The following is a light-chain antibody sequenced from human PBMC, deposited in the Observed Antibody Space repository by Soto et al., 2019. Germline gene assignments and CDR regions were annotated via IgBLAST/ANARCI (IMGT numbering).Light chain of an antibody. V-gene: IGKV3-15*01. CDR1: QSVSSN. CDR3: QQYNNWPPRAWT. J-gene: IGKJ1*01. CDR2: GAS. Sequence: EIVMTQSPATLSVSPGERATLSCRASQSVSSNLSLYQQKPGQAPRLLIYGASTRATGIPARFSGSGSGTEFTLTIRSLQSEDFAVYYCQQYNNWPPRAWTFGQGTKVEIK.